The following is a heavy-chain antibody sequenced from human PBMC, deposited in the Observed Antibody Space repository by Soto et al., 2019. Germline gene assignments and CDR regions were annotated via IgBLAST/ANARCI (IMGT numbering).Heavy chain of an antibody. J-gene: IGHJ4*02. V-gene: IGHV1-8*01. CDR1: GYTFTSYD. Sequence: ASVKVSCKASGYTFTSYDINWVRQATGQGLEWMGWMNPNSGNTGYAQKFQGRVTMTRNTSISTAYMELSSLRAEDTAMYYCARIYFENNSGYPPRYWGQGALVTVSS. CDR3: ARIYFENNSGYPPRY. CDR2: MNPNSGNT. D-gene: IGHD3-22*01.